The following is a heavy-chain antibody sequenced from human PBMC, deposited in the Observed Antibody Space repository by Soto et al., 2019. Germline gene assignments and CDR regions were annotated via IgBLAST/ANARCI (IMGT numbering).Heavy chain of an antibody. CDR1: GDSVSSNSAA. D-gene: IGHD3-10*01. Sequence: PSQTLSLTCVISGDSVSSNSAAWNWIRQSPSRGLEWLGRTYYRSKWYNDYAVSVKSRITINPDTSKNQFSLQLNSVTPEDTAVYYCARDHLPELLWFGERGMDVWGQGTTVTVSS. J-gene: IGHJ6*02. V-gene: IGHV6-1*01. CDR2: TYYRSKWYN. CDR3: ARDHLPELLWFGERGMDV.